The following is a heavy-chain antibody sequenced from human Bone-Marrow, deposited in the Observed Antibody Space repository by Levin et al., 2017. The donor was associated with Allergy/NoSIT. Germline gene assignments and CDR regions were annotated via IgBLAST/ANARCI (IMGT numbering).Heavy chain of an antibody. CDR1: GYTFIGYD. CDR3: ARGGLWTTYGLDV. Sequence: ASVKVSCKASGYTFIGYDINWVRQAPGQGLEWMGRMSPDSGEADYAQKFQGRVTVTRDSSIKTAYMELTSLTFEDTAVYFCARGGLWTTYGLDVWGQGTTVSVSS. V-gene: IGHV1-8*01. D-gene: IGHD1-1*01. J-gene: IGHJ6*02. CDR2: MSPDSGEA.